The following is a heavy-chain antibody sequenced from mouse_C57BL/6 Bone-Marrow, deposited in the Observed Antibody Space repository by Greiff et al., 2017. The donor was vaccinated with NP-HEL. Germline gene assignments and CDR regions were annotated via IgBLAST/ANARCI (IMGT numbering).Heavy chain of an antibody. V-gene: IGHV8-12*01. CDR3: ARIRGSSGYFYAMDY. D-gene: IGHD3-2*02. Sequence: QVTLKESGPGILQSSQTLSLTCSFSGFSLSTSGMGVSWIRQPSGKGLEWLAHIYWDDDKRYNPSLKSRLTISKDTSRNQVFLKITSVDTADTATYYCARIRGSSGYFYAMDYWGQGTSVTVSS. J-gene: IGHJ4*01. CDR2: IYWDDDK. CDR1: GFSLSTSGMG.